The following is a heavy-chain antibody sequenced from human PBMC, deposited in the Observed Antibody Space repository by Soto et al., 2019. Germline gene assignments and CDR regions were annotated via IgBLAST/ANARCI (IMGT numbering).Heavy chain of an antibody. J-gene: IGHJ5*02. V-gene: IGHV4-59*01. D-gene: IGHD2-15*01. Sequence: DTLTLSCAVYGGSMSSSYCTWTRPPPGKGLEWLAYIYDDGSANYNPSLKSRATISLDMSKNQFSLKLNSVTDADTAVYYCARDKYCSGGSCRKNWFDPWGQGTLGTVSS. CDR3: ARDKYCSGGSCRKNWFDP. CDR2: IYDDGSA. CDR1: GGSMSSSY.